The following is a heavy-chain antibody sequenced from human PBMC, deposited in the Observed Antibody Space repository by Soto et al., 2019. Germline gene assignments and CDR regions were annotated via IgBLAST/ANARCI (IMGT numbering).Heavy chain of an antibody. CDR3: ARVGQNYYGMDV. CDR2: LNAGNDNT. J-gene: IGHJ6*02. D-gene: IGHD3-3*01. V-gene: IGHV1-3*01. Sequence: ASVALCCKASGYTFTTYVRQWVRQAHRQRLEWMGWLNAGNDNTEYSQKLQGRVTITRDTSASTVYMELSSLSSEDTAVYYCARVGQNYYGMDVWGQGTTVTVSS. CDR1: GYTFTTYV.